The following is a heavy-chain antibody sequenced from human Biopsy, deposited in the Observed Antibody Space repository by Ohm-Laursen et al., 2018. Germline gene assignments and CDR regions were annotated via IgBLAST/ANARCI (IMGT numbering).Heavy chain of an antibody. J-gene: IGHJ4*02. CDR1: GDSISASTTSY. D-gene: IGHD7-27*01. CDR2: IYNSETT. CDR3: ARLTGDPSY. V-gene: IGHV4-39*07. Sequence: TLSLTCSVSGDSISASTTSYWAWLRQPPGKGLEWIGSIYNSETTFYNPSLKSRATISVDTSKNQFSLKVISVTAADTAVYYCARLTGDPSYWGQGILVTVSS.